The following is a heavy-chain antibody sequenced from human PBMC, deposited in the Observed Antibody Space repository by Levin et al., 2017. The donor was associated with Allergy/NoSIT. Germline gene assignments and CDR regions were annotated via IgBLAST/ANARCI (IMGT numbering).Heavy chain of an antibody. CDR2: IAPSDSYT. Sequence: GGSLRLSCKGSGYTFTSYWISWVRQMPGKGLEWMGRIAPSDSYTNYSPSFQGHVTISADKSISTAYLQWTSLKASDTAMYYCARDLIAAAGTNAFDIWGKGTMVTVS. V-gene: IGHV5-10-1*01. CDR3: ARDLIAAAGTNAFDI. D-gene: IGHD6-13*01. J-gene: IGHJ3*02. CDR1: GYTFTSYW.